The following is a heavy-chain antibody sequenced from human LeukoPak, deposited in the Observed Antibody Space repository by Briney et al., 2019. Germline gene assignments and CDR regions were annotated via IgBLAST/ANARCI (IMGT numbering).Heavy chain of an antibody. V-gene: IGHV4-34*01. CDR2: IYYRGST. Sequence: SETLSLTCAVYGGSFSGYYWSWIRQPPGKGLEWIGSIYYRGSTYYNPSLKSRVAISVDTSKNQFSLKLSSVTAADTAVYYCARDSRSGWGNWFDPWGQGTLVTVSS. CDR3: ARDSRSGWGNWFDP. J-gene: IGHJ5*02. CDR1: GGSFSGYY. D-gene: IGHD6-19*01.